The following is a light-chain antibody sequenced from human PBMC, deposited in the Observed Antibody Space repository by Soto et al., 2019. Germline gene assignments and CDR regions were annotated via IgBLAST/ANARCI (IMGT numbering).Light chain of an antibody. Sequence: QSALTQPASVSGSPGQSITISCTGTSSDVGGYNYVSWYQQHPGKAPKLMIYDVSNRPSGVSYRFSGSKSGNTASLTISGLQAEDEADYYCSSYTSGSTLVIFGGGTQLTVL. CDR1: SSDVGGYNY. J-gene: IGLJ2*01. V-gene: IGLV2-14*01. CDR3: SSYTSGSTLVI. CDR2: DVS.